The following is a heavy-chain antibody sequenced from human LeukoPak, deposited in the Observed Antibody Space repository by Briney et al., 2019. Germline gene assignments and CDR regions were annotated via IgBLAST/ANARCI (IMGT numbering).Heavy chain of an antibody. Sequence: GGSLRLSCAASGFIFSSYSMNWVRQAPGKGLEWLSYISSSSTTIYYADSVKGGFTISRDNAKNSLYLQMNSLKAEDTAVYYCARNRFPITGTTNNYYYMDVWGKGTTVTVSS. CDR1: GFIFSSYS. V-gene: IGHV3-48*04. J-gene: IGHJ6*03. D-gene: IGHD1-7*01. CDR3: ARNRFPITGTTNNYYYMDV. CDR2: ISSSSTTI.